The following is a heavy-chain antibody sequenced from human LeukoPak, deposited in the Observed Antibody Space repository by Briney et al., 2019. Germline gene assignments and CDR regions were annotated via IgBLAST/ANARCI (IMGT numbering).Heavy chain of an antibody. V-gene: IGHV3-30*18. CDR1: GFTFSGYV. Sequence: PGRSLRLSCAASGFTFSGYVMHWVRQAPGKGLEWVAVISYGGTNKYYADSVRGRFTTSRDNSKSTLYLQMNSLRAEDTAVYYCAKDWYDYTSRGSTVDFWGQGTLVTVSS. CDR2: ISYGGTNK. D-gene: IGHD6-13*01. J-gene: IGHJ4*02. CDR3: AKDWYDYTSRGSTVDF.